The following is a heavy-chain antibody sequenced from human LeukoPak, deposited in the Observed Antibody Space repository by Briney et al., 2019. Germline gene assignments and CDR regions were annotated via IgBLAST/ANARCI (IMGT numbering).Heavy chain of an antibody. V-gene: IGHV3-7*01. CDR3: ARGPPYGSRSDYFDY. J-gene: IGHJ4*02. Sequence: GGSLRLSCAASGFTFSSHWMTWIRQAPGKGLEWVASIKKDVGEKFYVNSVKGRFTISRDNAKNSLYLHMNSLRVEDTAVYYCARGPPYGSRSDYFDYWGQGTLVTVSS. D-gene: IGHD3-10*01. CDR2: IKKDVGEK. CDR1: GFTFSSHW.